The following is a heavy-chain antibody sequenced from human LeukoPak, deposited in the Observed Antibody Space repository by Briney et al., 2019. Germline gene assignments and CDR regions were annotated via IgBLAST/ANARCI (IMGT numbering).Heavy chain of an antibody. CDR1: GFTFSSYA. D-gene: IGHD6-13*01. CDR3: AKDPAQQLVLDY. Sequence: GGSLRLSCAASGFTFSSYAMHWVRQAPGKGLEWVAVISYDGSNKYYADSVKGRFTISRDNSKNTPYLQMNSLRAEDTAVYYCAKDPAQQLVLDYWGQGTLVTVSS. J-gene: IGHJ4*02. V-gene: IGHV3-30*04. CDR2: ISYDGSNK.